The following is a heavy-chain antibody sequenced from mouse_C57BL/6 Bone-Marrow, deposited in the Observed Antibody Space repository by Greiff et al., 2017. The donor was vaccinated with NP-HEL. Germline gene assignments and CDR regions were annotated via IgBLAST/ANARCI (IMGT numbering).Heavy chain of an antibody. V-gene: IGHV5-12*01. CDR2: ISNGGGST. D-gene: IGHD2-3*01. J-gene: IGHJ3*01. CDR1: GFTFSDYY. Sequence: EVQGVESGGGLVQPGGSLKLSCAASGFTFSDYYMYWVRQTPEKRLEWVAYISNGGGSTYYPDTVKGRFTISRDNAKNTLYLQMSRLKSEDTAMYYCASDGYYFAWFAYWGQGTLVTVSA. CDR3: ASDGYYFAWFAY.